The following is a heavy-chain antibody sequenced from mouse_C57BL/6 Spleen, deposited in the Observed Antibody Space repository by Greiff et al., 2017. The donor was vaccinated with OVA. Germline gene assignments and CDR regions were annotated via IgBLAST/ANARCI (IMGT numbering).Heavy chain of an antibody. CDR2: ISSGSSTI. CDR1: GFTFSDYG. V-gene: IGHV5-17*01. CDR3: ARPATTVVASSMDY. D-gene: IGHD1-1*01. Sequence: EVNVVESGGGLVKPGGSLKLSCAASGFTFSDYGMHWVRQAPEKGLEWVAYISSGSSTIYYADTVKGRFTISRDNAKNTLFLQMTSLRSEDTAMYYCARPATTVVASSMDYWGQGTSVTVSS. J-gene: IGHJ4*01.